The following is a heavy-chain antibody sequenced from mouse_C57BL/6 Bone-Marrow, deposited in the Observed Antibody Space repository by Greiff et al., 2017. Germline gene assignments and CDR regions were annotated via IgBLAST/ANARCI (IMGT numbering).Heavy chain of an antibody. J-gene: IGHJ4*01. CDR3: ARDARKAMDY. Sequence: EVKLVESGGGLVQSGRSLRLSCETSGFTFSDFYMEWVRQAPGKGLEWIAASRNKANDYTTEYSASVKGRFIVSRDTSQSILYLQMNALRAEDTAIYYCARDARKAMDYWGQGTSVTVSS. CDR1: GFTFSDFY. CDR2: SRNKANDYTT. V-gene: IGHV7-1*01.